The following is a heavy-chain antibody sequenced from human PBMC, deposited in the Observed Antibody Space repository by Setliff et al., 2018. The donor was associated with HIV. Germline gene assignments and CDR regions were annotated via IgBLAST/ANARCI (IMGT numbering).Heavy chain of an antibody. CDR1: GDSISTDY. CDR2: IYNSAST. V-gene: IGHV4-59*08. J-gene: IGHJ4*02. Sequence: SETLSLTCTVSGDSISTDYWTWIRQPPRKGLEWIGYIYNSASTSYNPSLKSRVTISVDTSKNQFSLKLSSVTAADTAVYYCARHSPSDYWGQGTLVTVSS. CDR3: ARHSPSDY.